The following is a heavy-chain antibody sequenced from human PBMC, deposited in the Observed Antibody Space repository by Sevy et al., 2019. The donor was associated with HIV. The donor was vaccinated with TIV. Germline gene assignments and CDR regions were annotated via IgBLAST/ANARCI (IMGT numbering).Heavy chain of an antibody. CDR1: GSTLTELS. Sequence: ASVKVSCKVSGSTLTELSIHWVRQAPGKGLEWMGSFHPKDGERLYAQKFQGRVTMTEDTSTDTAYMELSSLRSDDTAVYYCASNSRYFSGSSVYWAEGLFAPWGQGTLVTVSS. V-gene: IGHV1-24*01. CDR2: FHPKDGER. CDR3: ASNSRYFSGSSVYWAEGLFAP. J-gene: IGHJ5*02. D-gene: IGHD2-15*01.